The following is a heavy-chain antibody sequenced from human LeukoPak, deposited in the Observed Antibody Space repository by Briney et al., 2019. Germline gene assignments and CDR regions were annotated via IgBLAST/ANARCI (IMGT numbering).Heavy chain of an antibody. J-gene: IGHJ4*02. Sequence: GGSLRLSCAASGFTFSSYWMNWARQAPGKGLEWVASINHNGNVNYYVDSVKGRFTISRDNSKNTLYLQMNSLRAEDTAVYYCAKDTWAIASGDGIDYWGQGTLVTVSS. CDR1: GFTFSSYW. CDR2: INHNGNVN. D-gene: IGHD2-21*02. CDR3: AKDTWAIASGDGIDY. V-gene: IGHV3-7*03.